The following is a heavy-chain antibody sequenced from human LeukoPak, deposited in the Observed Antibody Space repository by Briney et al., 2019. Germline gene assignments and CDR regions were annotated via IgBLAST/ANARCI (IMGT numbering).Heavy chain of an antibody. CDR2: IKQDGSEK. CDR3: ARATTASARDH. J-gene: IGHJ4*02. D-gene: IGHD1-14*01. CDR1: GFTFSSYS. V-gene: IGHV3-7*01. Sequence: PGGSLRLSCAASGFTFSSYSMNWVRQAPGKGLEWVANIKQDGSEKYYVDSVKGRFTISRDNAKNSLYLQMNSLRAEDTAVYYCARATTASARDHWGQGTLVTVSS.